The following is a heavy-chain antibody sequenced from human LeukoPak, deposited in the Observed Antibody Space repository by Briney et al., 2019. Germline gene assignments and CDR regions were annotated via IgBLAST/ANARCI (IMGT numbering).Heavy chain of an antibody. Sequence: GGSLRLSCAASGFTFSSYSMNWVRQAPGKGLEWVSSISSSSSYIYYADSLKGRFTISRDNAKNSLYLQMNSLRAEDTAVYYCARGTMFPYYFDYWGQGTLVTVSS. CDR3: ARGTMFPYYFDY. CDR2: ISSSSSYI. D-gene: IGHD3-10*02. CDR1: GFTFSSYS. V-gene: IGHV3-21*01. J-gene: IGHJ4*02.